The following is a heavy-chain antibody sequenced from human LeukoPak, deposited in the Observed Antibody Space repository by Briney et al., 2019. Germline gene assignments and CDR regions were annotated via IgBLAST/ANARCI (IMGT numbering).Heavy chain of an antibody. CDR2: IYSSGHT. CDR3: ARDRYDDFWSGPDY. CDR1: GGSIVGYY. Sequence: SETLSLTCTVSGGSIVGYYWSWIRQPPGKGLEWIAYIYSSGHTISNPSLQSRVTMSLDTSKNQFSLKLSSVTAADTAVYHCARDRYDDFWSGPDYWGQGTLVTVSS. D-gene: IGHD3-3*01. V-gene: IGHV4-4*08. J-gene: IGHJ4*02.